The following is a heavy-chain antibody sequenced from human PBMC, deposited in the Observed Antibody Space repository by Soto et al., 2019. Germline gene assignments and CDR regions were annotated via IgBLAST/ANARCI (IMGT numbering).Heavy chain of an antibody. D-gene: IGHD1-26*01. V-gene: IGHV4-4*02. J-gene: IGHJ4*02. CDR2: IHRAGVT. CDR1: GGSTSSSDW. Sequence: QVHLQESGPGLVKPSETLSLTCAISGGSTSSSDWWTWVRQPPGEGLEWIGEIHRAGVTNYNSSPXSPLTISLDHSRNQFSLSLTSVTAAAAAVYFCAGRPEIHPRWGQGILVPVSS. CDR3: AGRPEIHPR.